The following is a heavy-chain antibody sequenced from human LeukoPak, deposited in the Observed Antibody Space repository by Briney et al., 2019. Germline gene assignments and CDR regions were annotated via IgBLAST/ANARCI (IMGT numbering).Heavy chain of an antibody. J-gene: IGHJ4*02. Sequence: SVKVSCEASGGTFRSYVVSWVRLAPGQGLEWMGGIIPIFGASKYAQKFQGRVTITTDESTSTAYMELSSLRSEDTAVYYCSRHAGYNWKDGIDFWGQGTLVTVAS. V-gene: IGHV1-69*05. D-gene: IGHD1-20*01. CDR3: SRHAGYNWKDGIDF. CDR2: IIPIFGAS. CDR1: GGTFRSYV.